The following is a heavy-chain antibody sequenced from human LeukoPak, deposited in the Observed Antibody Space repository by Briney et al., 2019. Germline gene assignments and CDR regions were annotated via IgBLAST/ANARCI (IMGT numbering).Heavy chain of an antibody. Sequence: ASVKVSCKASGYTFTSYAMNWVRQAPGQGLEWMGWINTNTGNPTYAQGFTGRFVFSLDTSVSTAYLQISSLKAEDTAVYYCARVGAAREWELDRSLDYWGQGTLVTVSS. CDR2: INTNTGNP. CDR1: GYTFTSYA. V-gene: IGHV7-4-1*02. D-gene: IGHD1-26*01. CDR3: ARVGAAREWELDRSLDY. J-gene: IGHJ4*02.